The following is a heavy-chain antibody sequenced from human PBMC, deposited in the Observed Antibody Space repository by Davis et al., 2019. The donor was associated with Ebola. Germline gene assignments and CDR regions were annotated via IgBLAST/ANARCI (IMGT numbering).Heavy chain of an antibody. CDR3: AREWRFGLDV. CDR2: INAGTTNR. D-gene: IGHD5-24*01. J-gene: IGHJ6*02. V-gene: IGHV1-3*01. CDR1: GYTFTDYA. Sequence: ASVKVSCKASGYTFTDYAMHWVRQAPGQRLEWMGWINAGTTNRKYSKKFQGRITFSRDTSAKTASMELSSLTSEDTGVYYCAREWRFGLDVWGQGTTVTVSS.